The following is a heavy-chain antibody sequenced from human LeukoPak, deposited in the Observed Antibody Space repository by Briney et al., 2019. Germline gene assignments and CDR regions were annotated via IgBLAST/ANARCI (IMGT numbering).Heavy chain of an antibody. V-gene: IGHV4-59*01. CDR3: AGVGAASSGYYP. J-gene: IGHJ5*02. D-gene: IGHD3-22*01. CDR1: GGSISSYY. CDR2: IYYSGST. Sequence: PSETLPLTCTVSGGSISSYYWSWIRQPPGKGLEWIGYIYYSGSTNYNPSLKSRVTISVDTSKNQFSLKLSSVTAADTAVYYCAGVGAASSGYYPVGQGTLVTVSS.